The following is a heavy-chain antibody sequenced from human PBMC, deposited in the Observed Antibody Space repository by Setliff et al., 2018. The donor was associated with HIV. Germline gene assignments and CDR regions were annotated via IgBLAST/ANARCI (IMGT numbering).Heavy chain of an antibody. V-gene: IGHV1-2*02. D-gene: IGHD3-10*01. CDR3: ARGWGLWFGQLSILPLDP. J-gene: IGHJ5*02. Sequence: ASVKVSCKASGYRFIDYYMHWLRQAPGQGLEWVGGCNPKRGDSFYAQKFQGRVIISMDTSTSTTYMDLPRLTTDDTAIYFCARGWGLWFGQLSILPLDPWGQGTLVTVSS. CDR1: GYRFIDYY. CDR2: CNPKRGDS.